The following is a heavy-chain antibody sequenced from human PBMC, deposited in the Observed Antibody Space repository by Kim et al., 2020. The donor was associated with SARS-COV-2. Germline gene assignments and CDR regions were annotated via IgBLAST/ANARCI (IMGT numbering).Heavy chain of an antibody. V-gene: IGHV4-34*01. D-gene: IGHD3-22*01. CDR3: ARSRFWSRGPYYYDSSGYHHPFDY. Sequence: SETLSLTCAVYGGSFSGYYWSWIRQPPGKGLEWIGEINHSGSTNYNPSLKSRVTISVDTSKNQFSLKLSSVTAADTAVYYCARSRFWSRGPYYYDSSGYHHPFDYWGQGTLVTVSS. J-gene: IGHJ4*02. CDR2: INHSGST. CDR1: GGSFSGYY.